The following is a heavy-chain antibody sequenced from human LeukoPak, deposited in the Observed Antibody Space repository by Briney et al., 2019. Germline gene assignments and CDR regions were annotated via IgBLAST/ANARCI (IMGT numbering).Heavy chain of an antibody. J-gene: IGHJ5*02. CDR2: IYYSGST. D-gene: IGHD5-12*01. Sequence: PSETLSLTCAVYGGSFSGYYWSWIRQPPGKGLEWIGYIYYSGSTNYNPSLKSRVTISADTSKNQFSLKLSSVTAADTAVYYCARHLGYSGYEPTNWFDPWGQGTLVTVSS. CDR3: ARHLGYSGYEPTNWFDP. V-gene: IGHV4-59*08. CDR1: GGSFSGYY.